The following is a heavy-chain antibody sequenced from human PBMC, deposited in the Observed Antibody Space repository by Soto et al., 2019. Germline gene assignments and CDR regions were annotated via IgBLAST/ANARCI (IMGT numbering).Heavy chain of an antibody. CDR2: MNPNSGNT. V-gene: IGHV1-8*01. CDR3: ARTPGIAAAGDTSMPYYYYGMDV. D-gene: IGHD6-13*01. CDR1: GYTFTSYD. Sequence: ASVKVSCKASGYTFTSYDINWVRQATGQGLEWMGWMNPNSGNTGYAQKFQGRVTMTRNTSISTAYMELSSLRSEDTAVYYCARTPGIAAAGDTSMPYYYYGMDVWGQGTTVTVSS. J-gene: IGHJ6*02.